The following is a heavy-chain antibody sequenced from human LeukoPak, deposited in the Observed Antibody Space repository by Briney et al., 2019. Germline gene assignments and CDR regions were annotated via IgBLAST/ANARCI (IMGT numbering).Heavy chain of an antibody. CDR1: GFTFSSYC. CDR2: IKQDGSEK. J-gene: IGHJ5*02. CDR3: ARANDNWFDP. V-gene: IGHV3-7*01. Sequence: GGSLRLSCAASGFTFSSYCMSWVRQAPGKGLEWVANIKQDGSEKYYVDSVKGRFTISRDKAKNSLYLQMNSLRAEDTAVYYCARANDNWFDPWGQGTLVTVSS.